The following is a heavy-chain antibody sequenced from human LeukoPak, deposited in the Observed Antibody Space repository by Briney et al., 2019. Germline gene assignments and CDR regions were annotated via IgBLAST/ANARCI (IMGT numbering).Heavy chain of an antibody. CDR3: ARAVLYYYYYGMDV. V-gene: IGHV3-48*03. Sequence: QPGGSLRLSCAASGFTFSSYEMNWVRQAPGEGLEWVSYISSSGGTIYYADSVKGRFTISRDNAKNSLYLQMNSLRAEDTAVYYCARAVLYYYYYGMDVWGQGTTVTVSS. CDR2: ISSSGGTI. J-gene: IGHJ6*02. CDR1: GFTFSSYE.